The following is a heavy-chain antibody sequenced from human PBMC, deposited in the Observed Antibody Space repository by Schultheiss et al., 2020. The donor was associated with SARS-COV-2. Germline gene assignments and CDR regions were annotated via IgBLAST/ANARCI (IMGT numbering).Heavy chain of an antibody. CDR2: TYYTGIT. CDR1: GGSISSSNW. V-gene: IGHV4-4*02. D-gene: IGHD3-10*01. CDR3: ARDSYGSGRGTSGMDV. Sequence: SETLSLTCAVSGGSISSSNWWSWVRQPPGKGLEWIGATYYTGITNLNPALRSRVTLSLDTSKRHTYLRLSSVTAADTAVYYCARDSYGSGRGTSGMDVWGQGTTVTVSS. J-gene: IGHJ6*02.